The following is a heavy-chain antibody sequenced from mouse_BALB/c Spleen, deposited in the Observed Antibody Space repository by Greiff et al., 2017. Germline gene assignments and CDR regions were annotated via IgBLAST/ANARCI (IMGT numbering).Heavy chain of an antibody. CDR3: ARGGEGVPFAY. J-gene: IGHJ3*01. Sequence: EVNLVESGGGLVQPGGSLRLSCATSGFTFTDYYMSWVRQPPGKALEWLGFIRNKANGYTTEYSASVKGRFTISRDNSQSILYLQMNTLRAEDSATYYCARGGEGVPFAYWGQGTLVTVSA. CDR2: IRNKANGYTT. V-gene: IGHV7-3*02. D-gene: IGHD6-1*01. CDR1: GFTFTDYY.